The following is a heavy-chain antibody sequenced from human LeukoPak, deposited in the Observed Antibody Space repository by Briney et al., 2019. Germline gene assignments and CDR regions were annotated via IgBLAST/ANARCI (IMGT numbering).Heavy chain of an antibody. V-gene: IGHV1-69*04. J-gene: IGHJ4*02. D-gene: IGHD2-2*02. CDR1: GGTFSSYA. CDR3: ARQGDIVVVPAGIGLDY. CDR2: IIPILGIA. Sequence: ASVKVSCKASGGTFSSYAISWVRQAPGQGLEWMGRIIPILGIANYAQEFQGRVTLTADIATSTAYMELSSLRSEDMAVYYCARQGDIVVVPAGIGLDYWGQGTLVTVSS.